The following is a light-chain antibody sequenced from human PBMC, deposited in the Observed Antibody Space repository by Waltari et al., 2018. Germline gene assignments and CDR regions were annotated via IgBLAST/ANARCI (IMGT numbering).Light chain of an antibody. Sequence: EVVLTQSPGTLSLSPGEGATLSCRASQSVSRSLAWYQQKHGPAPRRLIYDASRRATGIPDRFSGSGSGTDFSLTISRLEPEDFAMYYCQKYASLPATFGQGTKVEIK. J-gene: IGKJ1*01. V-gene: IGKV3-20*01. CDR3: QKYASLPAT. CDR1: QSVSRS. CDR2: DAS.